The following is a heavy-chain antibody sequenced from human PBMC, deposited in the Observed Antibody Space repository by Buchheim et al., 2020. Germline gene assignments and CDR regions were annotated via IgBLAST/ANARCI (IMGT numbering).Heavy chain of an antibody. CDR1: GFTFTSSA. V-gene: IGHV1-58*02. D-gene: IGHD3-22*01. CDR3: AAVFDSSGYSHNIPLYYFDY. Sequence: QLVQSGAEVKKPGASVKVSCKASGFTFTSSAMQWVRQARGQRLEWIGWIVVGSGNTNYAQKFQERVTITRDMSTSTAYMELSSLRSEDTAVYYCAAVFDSSGYSHNIPLYYFDYWGQGTL. CDR2: IVVGSGNT. J-gene: IGHJ4*02.